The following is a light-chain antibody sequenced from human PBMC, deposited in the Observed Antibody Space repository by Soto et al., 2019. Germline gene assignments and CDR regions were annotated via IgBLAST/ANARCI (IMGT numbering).Light chain of an antibody. CDR1: NLGGKS. V-gene: IGLV3-21*04. J-gene: IGLJ1*01. CDR3: QVWDSSSDHVV. Sequence: SYELAQPPSVSVAPGETARITCGGDNLGGKSMHWYQQKPGQAPVLAIYYDSGRPSGIPERFSGSNSGNTATLTISRVEAGDEADYYCQVWDSSSDHVVFGTGTKLTVL. CDR2: YDS.